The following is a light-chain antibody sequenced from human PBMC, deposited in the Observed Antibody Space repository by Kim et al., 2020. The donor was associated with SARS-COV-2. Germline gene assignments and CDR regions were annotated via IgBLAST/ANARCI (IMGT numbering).Light chain of an antibody. CDR1: KSVSSSY. Sequence: SLSPGERATLSCRASKSVSSSYLAWYQQKPGQAPRLLMYGVFNRATGIPDRFSGSGSGTDFTLSISRLEPEDFAVYYCQQCGSSLTFGGGTRWISN. V-gene: IGKV3-20*01. CDR3: QQCGSSLT. J-gene: IGKJ4*01. CDR2: GVF.